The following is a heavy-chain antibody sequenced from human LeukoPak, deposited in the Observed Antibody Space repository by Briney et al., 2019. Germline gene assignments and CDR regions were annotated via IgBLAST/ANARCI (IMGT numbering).Heavy chain of an antibody. CDR1: GGTFSSYA. D-gene: IGHD1-26*01. CDR3: ARGGTGLATTDY. J-gene: IGHJ4*02. Sequence: SVKVSCKASGGTFSSYAISWVRQAPGQGLEWMGRIIPIFGTANYAQKFQGRVTITTDESTSTAYMELSSLRSEDTAVYYCARGGTGLATTDYWGLGTLVTVSS. V-gene: IGHV1-69*05. CDR2: IIPIFGTA.